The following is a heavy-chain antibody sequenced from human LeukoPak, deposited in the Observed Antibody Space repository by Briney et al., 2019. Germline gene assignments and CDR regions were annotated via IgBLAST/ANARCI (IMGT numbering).Heavy chain of an antibody. CDR2: INHSGST. CDR1: DGSLSGYY. Sequence: SETLSLTCAVDDGSLSGYYWSWIRQPPGKGLEWIGEINHSGSTNYNPSLKSRVTISVDTSKNQFSLKLSSVTAADTAVYYCARVHYYYDSSGYDMRGYFDYWGQGTLVTVSS. J-gene: IGHJ4*02. D-gene: IGHD3-22*01. V-gene: IGHV4-34*01. CDR3: ARVHYYYDSSGYDMRGYFDY.